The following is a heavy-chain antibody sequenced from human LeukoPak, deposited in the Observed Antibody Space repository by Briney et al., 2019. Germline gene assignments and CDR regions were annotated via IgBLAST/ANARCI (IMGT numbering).Heavy chain of an antibody. CDR2: IYSGGNT. D-gene: IGHD1-26*01. CDR3: ARLVGATYFDY. CDR1: GFTFSSYA. V-gene: IGHV3-53*01. J-gene: IGHJ4*02. Sequence: GGSLRLSCAASGFTFSSYAMSWVRQAPGKGLEWVSVIYSGGNTYYADSVKGRFTISRDNSKNTLFLQMNSLRAEDTAVYYCARLVGATYFDYWGQGTLVTVSS.